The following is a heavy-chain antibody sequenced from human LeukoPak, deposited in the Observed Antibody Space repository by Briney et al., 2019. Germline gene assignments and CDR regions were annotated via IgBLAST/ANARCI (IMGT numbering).Heavy chain of an antibody. Sequence: PSETLSLTCTVSGGSISTSSYYWGCIRQPPGKGLEWIGSISESGRTYYNPSLKSRVIISVDTSKKHFSLKLSSVTAADTAVYYCARHCTGDICAAYYFYYYMDVWGKGTTVTVSS. D-gene: IGHD2-8*02. CDR3: ARHCTGDICAAYYFYYYMDV. CDR1: GGSISTSSYY. J-gene: IGHJ6*03. CDR2: ISESGRT. V-gene: IGHV4-39*02.